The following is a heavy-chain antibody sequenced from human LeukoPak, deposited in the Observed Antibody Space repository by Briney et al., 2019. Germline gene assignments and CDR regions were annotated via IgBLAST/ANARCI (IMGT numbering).Heavy chain of an antibody. Sequence: PSETLSLTCAVSGYSISSGYYWGWIRQPPGKGLERIGSIYHSGSTYYNPSLKSRVTISVDTSKNQFSLKLSSVTAADTAVYYCARGGEIYYYYYYGMDVWGKGTTVTVSS. J-gene: IGHJ6*04. V-gene: IGHV4-38-2*01. D-gene: IGHD3-10*01. CDR1: GYSISSGYY. CDR2: IYHSGST. CDR3: ARGGEIYYYYYYGMDV.